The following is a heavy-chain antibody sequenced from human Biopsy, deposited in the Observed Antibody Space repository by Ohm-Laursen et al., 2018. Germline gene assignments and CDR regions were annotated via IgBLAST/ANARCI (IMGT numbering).Heavy chain of an antibody. CDR1: GFTFSAYE. CDR3: ARDPRDTALGIFDY. Sequence: SLRLSCAASGFTFSAYEMNWVRQAPGKGLEWVAVIWFDETNKHYADSVKGRFTISRDNSKNMLYLQMNTLRDADTAVYYCARDPRDTALGIFDYWGLGTLVTVSS. D-gene: IGHD5-18*01. V-gene: IGHV3-33*08. CDR2: IWFDETNK. J-gene: IGHJ4*02.